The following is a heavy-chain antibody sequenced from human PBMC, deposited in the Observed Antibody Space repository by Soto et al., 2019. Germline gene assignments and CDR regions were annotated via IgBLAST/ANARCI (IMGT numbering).Heavy chain of an antibody. D-gene: IGHD1-26*01. CDR2: ISGSGGST. CDR3: ARRGSGGDYDY. V-gene: IGHV3-23*01. CDR1: GFTFSSYA. Sequence: EVQLLESGGGLVQPGGSLRLSCAASGFTFSSYAMRWVRQAPVKGLEWVSAISGSGGSTYYADSVKGRFTISRDNSKNTLYLQMNSRRAEATAVYYCARRGSGGDYDYWGQGTLVTVSS. J-gene: IGHJ4*02.